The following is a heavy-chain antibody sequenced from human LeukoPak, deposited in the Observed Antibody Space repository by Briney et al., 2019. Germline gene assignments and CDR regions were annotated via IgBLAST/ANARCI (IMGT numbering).Heavy chain of an antibody. CDR1: GFTISPYS. D-gene: IGHD5-18*01. Sequence: PGGSLSLSCATSGFTISPYSMSWVRQAPGKGLEWVSSISGSGGTTYYADSVKGRFTISRDNSKNTLYLQMNSLRADDTAVYSCAKDPPTVMANAFHIWGQGTMVTVS. CDR3: AKDPPTVMANAFHI. V-gene: IGHV3-23*01. CDR2: ISGSGGTT. J-gene: IGHJ3*02.